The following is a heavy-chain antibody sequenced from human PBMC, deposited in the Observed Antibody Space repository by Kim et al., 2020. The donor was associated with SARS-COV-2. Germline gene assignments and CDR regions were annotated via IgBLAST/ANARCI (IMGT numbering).Heavy chain of an antibody. CDR3: ARGMAGTTLDY. Sequence: YADAVKGRFTISRDNAKNSLYLQMNSLRAEDTAVYYCARGMAGTTLDYWGQGTLVTVSS. J-gene: IGHJ4*02. D-gene: IGHD1-1*01. V-gene: IGHV3-21*01.